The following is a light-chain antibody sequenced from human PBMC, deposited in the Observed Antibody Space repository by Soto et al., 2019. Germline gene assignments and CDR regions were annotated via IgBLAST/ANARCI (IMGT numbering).Light chain of an antibody. CDR2: RNT. Sequence: QSVLTQPPSASATPGQRVTISCSGSSSNIGSEYVYWYQQLPGTAPKLLMYRNTQRPSGVPDRFSGSKSGTSASLAISGLRSEDEADYYCVAWDVSLNGPVFGGGTKLTVL. V-gene: IGLV1-47*01. J-gene: IGLJ3*02. CDR1: SSNIGSEY. CDR3: VAWDVSLNGPV.